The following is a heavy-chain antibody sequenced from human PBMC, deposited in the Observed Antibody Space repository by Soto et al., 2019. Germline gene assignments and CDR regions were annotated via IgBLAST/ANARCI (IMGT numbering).Heavy chain of an antibody. D-gene: IGHD6-19*01. CDR2: INWNGGST. V-gene: IGHV3-20*04. J-gene: IGHJ4*02. CDR3: ARGILGLPGGIAVAEFDY. CDR1: GFTFDDYG. Sequence: EVQLVESGGGVVRPGGSLRLSCAASGFTFDDYGMSWVRQAPGKGLEWVSGINWNGGSTGYADSVKGRFTISRDNAKNSLYLQMNSLRAEDTALYYCARGILGLPGGIAVAEFDYWGQGTLVTVSS.